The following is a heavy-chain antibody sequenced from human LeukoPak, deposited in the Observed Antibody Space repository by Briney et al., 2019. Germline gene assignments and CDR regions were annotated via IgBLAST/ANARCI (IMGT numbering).Heavy chain of an antibody. CDR2: ISASGGST. V-gene: IGHV3-23*01. Sequence: GGSLRLSCAASGFTFSSYATSWVRQAPGKGLEWVSGISASGGSTYYADSVKGRFTIFRDNSKDTLYLQMNSLSAEDTALYYCAKVLQGSWYYFDHWGQGTLVTVSS. CDR1: GFTFSSYA. J-gene: IGHJ4*02. D-gene: IGHD2-8*02. CDR3: AKVLQGSWYYFDH.